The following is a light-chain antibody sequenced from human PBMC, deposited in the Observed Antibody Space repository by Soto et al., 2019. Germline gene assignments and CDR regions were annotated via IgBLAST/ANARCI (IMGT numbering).Light chain of an antibody. Sequence: QPVLTQSPSASASLGASVKLTCTLSSGHSSYAIAWHHQQPEKGPRFLMKLNSDGSHTKGDGIPDRFSGSSSGAERYLTISSLQSEDEADYYCQTWGTGIHGVFGGGTKLTVL. V-gene: IGLV4-69*01. CDR1: SGHSSYA. J-gene: IGLJ2*01. CDR3: QTWGTGIHGV. CDR2: LNSDGSH.